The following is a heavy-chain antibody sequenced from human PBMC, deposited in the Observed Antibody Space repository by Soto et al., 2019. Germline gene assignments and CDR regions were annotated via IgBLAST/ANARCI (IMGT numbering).Heavy chain of an antibody. J-gene: IGHJ6*03. Sequence: EVQLLESGGGLVQPGGSLRLSCAASGFTFSSYAMSWVRQAPGKGLEWVSAISGSGGDTYYADSVKGRFTISRDNSKNPLYLPMNSLGTEDTAVYYCAKTPRELGYCGGGSCYHCYYMDIWGKGTTVTVSS. CDR2: ISGSGGDT. D-gene: IGHD2-15*01. CDR3: AKTPRELGYCGGGSCYHCYYMDI. CDR1: GFTFSSYA. V-gene: IGHV3-23*01.